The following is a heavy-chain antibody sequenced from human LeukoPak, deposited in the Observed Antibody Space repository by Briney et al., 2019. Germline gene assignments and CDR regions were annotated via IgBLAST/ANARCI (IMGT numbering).Heavy chain of an antibody. CDR2: ISSSSSYI. CDR1: GFTFSSYS. J-gene: IGHJ4*02. CDR3: ANPGAYDSSGYYPN. V-gene: IGHV3-21*01. Sequence: PGGSLRLSCAASGFTFSSYSMNWVRQAPGKGLEWVSSISSSSSYIYYADSVKGRFTISRDNAKNSLYLQMNSLRAEDTAVYYCANPGAYDSSGYYPNWGRGTLVTVSS. D-gene: IGHD3-22*01.